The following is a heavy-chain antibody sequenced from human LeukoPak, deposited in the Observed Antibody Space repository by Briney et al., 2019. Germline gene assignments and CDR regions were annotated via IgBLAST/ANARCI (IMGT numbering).Heavy chain of an antibody. CDR3: AKASTGLLWFGELLSDY. J-gene: IGHJ4*02. D-gene: IGHD3-10*01. Sequence: GRSLRLSCAASGFTFDDYAMHWVRQAPGKGLEWVSGISWNSGSIGYADSVKGRFTISRDNAKNSLYLQMNSLRAEDTALYYCAKASTGLLWFGELLSDYWGQGTLVTVSS. CDR2: ISWNSGSI. V-gene: IGHV3-9*01. CDR1: GFTFDDYA.